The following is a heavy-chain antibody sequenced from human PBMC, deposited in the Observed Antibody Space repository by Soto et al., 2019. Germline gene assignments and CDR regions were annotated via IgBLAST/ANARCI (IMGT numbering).Heavy chain of an antibody. V-gene: IGHV3-23*01. CDR1: GFTLSSYD. Sequence: PXGSLRLPCSAAGFTLSSYDMSWVRQAPGKGLEWVSAISGSGGSTYYADSVKGRFTISRDNSKKTLYLQMNSLRAEDTAVYYCAKDRGSGYDWSFDYWGQGTLVTVSS. D-gene: IGHD5-12*01. J-gene: IGHJ4*02. CDR2: ISGSGGST. CDR3: AKDRGSGYDWSFDY.